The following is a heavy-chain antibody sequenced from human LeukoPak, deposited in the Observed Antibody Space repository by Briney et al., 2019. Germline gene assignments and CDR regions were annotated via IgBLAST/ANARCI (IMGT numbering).Heavy chain of an antibody. CDR3: ARSCSTSCPFDY. CDR1: GYTFTSYD. CDR2: MNPNSGNT. Sequence: ASVKVSCKASGYTFTSYDINWVRQATGQGLEWMGWMNPNSGNTGYAQKFQGRVTMTRNTSISTAYMELSSLRSEDTAVYYCARSCSTSCPFDYWGQGTLVTVSS. V-gene: IGHV1-8*01. J-gene: IGHJ4*02. D-gene: IGHD2-2*01.